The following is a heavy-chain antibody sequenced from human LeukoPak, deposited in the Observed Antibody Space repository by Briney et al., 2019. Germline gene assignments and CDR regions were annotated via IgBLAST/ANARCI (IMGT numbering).Heavy chain of an antibody. V-gene: IGHV4-59*11. CDR1: GHSISSHY. CDR3: GRDALVGYFSYYYMDV. D-gene: IGHD2-15*01. CDR2: ISNSGST. Sequence: SETLSLICTVSGHSISSHYWTWIRQSPVKGLEWIRDISNSGSTSYNPSLKSRVTISIDTSKNQFSLKLSSVTAADTAVYYCGRDALVGYFSYYYMDVWGKGTTVTVSS. J-gene: IGHJ6*03.